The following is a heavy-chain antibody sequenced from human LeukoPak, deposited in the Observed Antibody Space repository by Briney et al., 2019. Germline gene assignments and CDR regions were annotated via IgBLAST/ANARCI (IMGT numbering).Heavy chain of an antibody. V-gene: IGHV1-69*05. CDR3: ASEHGIAARPNWFDP. CDR1: GGTFSSYA. D-gene: IGHD6-6*01. Sequence: ASVKVSCKASGGTFSSYAISWVRQAPGQGLEWRGRIIPIFGTANYAQKFQGRVTITTDESTSTAYMELSSLRSEDTAVYYCASEHGIAARPNWFDPWGQGTLVTVSS. CDR2: IIPIFGTA. J-gene: IGHJ5*02.